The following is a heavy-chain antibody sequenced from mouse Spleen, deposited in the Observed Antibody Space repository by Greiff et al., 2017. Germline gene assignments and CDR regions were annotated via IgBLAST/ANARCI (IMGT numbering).Heavy chain of an antibody. V-gene: IGHV3-6*01. CDR1: GYSITSGYY. D-gene: IGHD2-14*01. CDR2: ISYDGSN. J-gene: IGHJ2*01. CDR3: ARAYYRFDY. Sequence: VQLKESGPGLVKPSQSLSLTCSVTGYSITSGYYWNWIRQFPGNKLEWMGYISYDGSNNYNPSLKNRISITRDTSKNQFFLKLNSVTTEDTATYYCARAYYRFDYWGQGTTLTVSS.